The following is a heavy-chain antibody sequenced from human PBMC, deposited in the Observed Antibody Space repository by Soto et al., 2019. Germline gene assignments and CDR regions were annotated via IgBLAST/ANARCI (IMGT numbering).Heavy chain of an antibody. Sequence: QLQLQESGSGLVKPSQTLSLTCAVSGGSISSGGYSWSWIRQPPGKGLEWIGYIYHSGSTYYNPSLKSRVTTXVXRXXNQFSLKLSSVTAADTAVYYCASSHAGAHITAAVHWGQGTLVTVSS. J-gene: IGHJ4*02. D-gene: IGHD6-13*01. V-gene: IGHV4-30-2*01. CDR1: GGSISSGGYS. CDR3: ASSHAGAHITAAVH. CDR2: IYHSGST.